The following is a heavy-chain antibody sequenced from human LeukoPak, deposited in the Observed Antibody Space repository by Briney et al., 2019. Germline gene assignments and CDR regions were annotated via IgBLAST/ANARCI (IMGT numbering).Heavy chain of an antibody. CDR2: IYYSGST. V-gene: IGHV4-39*01. CDR3: ARQVVAVAGTGYFDY. D-gene: IGHD6-19*01. Sequence: PSETLSLTCTGSGGSIRSSSYYCGWIRQPPGKGLEWIGSIYYSGSTYYNASLKSRGTISVDTSKNQFSLKLNSVTAADTAVYFCARQVVAVAGTGYFDYWGQGTLVTVSS. J-gene: IGHJ4*02. CDR1: GGSIRSSSYY.